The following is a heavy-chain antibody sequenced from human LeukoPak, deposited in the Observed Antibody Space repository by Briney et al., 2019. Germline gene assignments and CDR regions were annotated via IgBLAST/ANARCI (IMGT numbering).Heavy chain of an antibody. CDR1: GGSISSYY. Sequence: PSETLSLTCTVSGGSISSYYWSWIRQPPGKGLEWIGYIYYSGSTNYNPSLKSRVTISVDTSKNQFSLNLSSVTAADTAVYYCARQRSDYYGSGRVHFDYWGQGTLVTVSS. CDR2: IYYSGST. CDR3: ARQRSDYYGSGRVHFDY. J-gene: IGHJ4*02. D-gene: IGHD3-10*01. V-gene: IGHV4-59*01.